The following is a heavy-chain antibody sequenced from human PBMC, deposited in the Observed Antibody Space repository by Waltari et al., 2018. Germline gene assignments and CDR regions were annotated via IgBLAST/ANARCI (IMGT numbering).Heavy chain of an antibody. V-gene: IGHV1-46*01. J-gene: IGHJ3*02. Sequence: QVQLVQSGAEVKKPGASVKVSCKASGYTFTSYYMHWVRQAPGQGLEWMGIINPGGGSTSYAQKFQGRVTMTRDTSTSTVYMELSSRRSEDTAVYDCARSQSADAFDIWGQGTMVTVSS. CDR3: ARSQSADAFDI. CDR1: GYTFTSYY. CDR2: INPGGGST.